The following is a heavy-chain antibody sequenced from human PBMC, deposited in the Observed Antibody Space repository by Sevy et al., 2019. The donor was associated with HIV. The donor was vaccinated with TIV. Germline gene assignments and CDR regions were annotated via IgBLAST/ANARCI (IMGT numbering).Heavy chain of an antibody. Sequence: GGSLRLSCAASGFTFSDHYVDWVRQAPGKGLEWVGRIRNRPNSYTTEYAAFVKGRFTISIDDSKNSVYLQMNSLKTHDSAVYYCVRGPNCGVGGCQQISPYCLDVWGKGATVTVSS. J-gene: IGHJ6*03. CDR3: VRGPNCGVGGCQQISPYCLDV. CDR1: GFTFSDHY. CDR2: IRNRPNSYTT. V-gene: IGHV3-72*01. D-gene: IGHD2-15*01.